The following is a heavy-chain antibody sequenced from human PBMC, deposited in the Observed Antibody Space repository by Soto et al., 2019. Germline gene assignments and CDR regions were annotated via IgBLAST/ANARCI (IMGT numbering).Heavy chain of an antibody. CDR1: GYTFTSYG. CDR2: ISAYNGNT. D-gene: IGHD1-1*01. V-gene: IGHV1-18*01. Sequence: ASVKVSCKASGYTFTSYGVSWVRQAPGQGLEWMGWISAYNGNTNYAQKLQGRVTMTTDTSTSTAYMELRSLRSDDTAVYYCARVNKASDSARRGFAFDIWGQGTMVTVSS. CDR3: ARVNKASDSARRGFAFDI. J-gene: IGHJ3*02.